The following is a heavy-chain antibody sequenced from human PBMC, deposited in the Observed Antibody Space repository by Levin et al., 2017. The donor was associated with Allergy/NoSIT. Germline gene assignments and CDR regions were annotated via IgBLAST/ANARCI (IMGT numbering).Heavy chain of an antibody. V-gene: IGHV3-74*03. CDR1: GFSFDNSW. Sequence: LSLTCAASGFSFDNSWMHWVRQAPGKGLVWVSRINTVGTYTTYAESVKGRFAISRDNANNTLYLQMNSLRAEDTAVYFCAKNYESSGYAIDYWGQGTLVTVSA. J-gene: IGHJ4*02. CDR3: AKNYESSGYAIDY. D-gene: IGHD3-22*01. CDR2: INTVGTYT.